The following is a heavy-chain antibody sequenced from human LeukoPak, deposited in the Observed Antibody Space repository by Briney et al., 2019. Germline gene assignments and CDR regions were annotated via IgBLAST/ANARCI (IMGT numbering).Heavy chain of an antibody. Sequence: SETLSLTCTVSGGSISSYYWSWIRQPPGKGLEWIGYIYYSGSTNYNPSLKSRVTISADTSKNQFSLKLSSVTAADTAVYYCARDASYYGMDVWGQGTTVTVSS. CDR2: IYYSGST. V-gene: IGHV4-59*01. J-gene: IGHJ6*02. CDR1: GGSISSYY. CDR3: ARDASYYGMDV.